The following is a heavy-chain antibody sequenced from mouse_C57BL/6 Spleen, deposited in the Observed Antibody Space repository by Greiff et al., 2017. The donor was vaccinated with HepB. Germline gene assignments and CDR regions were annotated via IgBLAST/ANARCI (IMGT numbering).Heavy chain of an antibody. V-gene: IGHV5-17*01. CDR3: ARDGYPAWFAY. Sequence: EVHLVEPGGGLVKPGGSLKLSCAASGFTFSDYGMHWVRQAPEKGLEWVAYISSGSSSINYADTVKGRFTISRDKAKTTLYLQRTSLRSEDTAMYYCARDGYPAWFAYWGQGTLVTVSA. D-gene: IGHD2-2*01. CDR2: ISSGSSSI. J-gene: IGHJ3*01. CDR1: GFTFSDYG.